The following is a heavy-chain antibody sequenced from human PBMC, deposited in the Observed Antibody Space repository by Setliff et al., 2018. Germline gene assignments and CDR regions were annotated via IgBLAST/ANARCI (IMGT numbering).Heavy chain of an antibody. D-gene: IGHD3-22*01. CDR2: INPNSGGT. CDR3: ARVAPHYYDSSGTNWFDP. CDR1: GYTFTGYY. J-gene: IGHJ5*02. V-gene: IGHV1-2*02. Sequence: ASVKVSCKASGYTFTGYYMHWVRQAPGQGLEWMGWINPNSGGTNYAQKFQGRVTMTRDTSISTAYMELSRLRSDDTAVYYCARVAPHYYDSSGTNWFDPWGHGTLVTVSS.